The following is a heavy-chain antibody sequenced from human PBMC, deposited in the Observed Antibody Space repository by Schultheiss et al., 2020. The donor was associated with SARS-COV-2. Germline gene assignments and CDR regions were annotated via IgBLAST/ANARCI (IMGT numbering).Heavy chain of an antibody. Sequence: GESLKVSCAASGFTFSSYGMHWVHQAPGKGLEWVAVIWYDGSNKYYADSVKGRFTISRDNSKNTLYLQMNSLRAEDTAVYYCARVRGRSGYYFDYWGQGTLVTVSS. CDR3: ARVRGRSGYYFDY. D-gene: IGHD3-10*01. CDR2: IWYDGSNK. V-gene: IGHV3-33*01. J-gene: IGHJ4*02. CDR1: GFTFSSYG.